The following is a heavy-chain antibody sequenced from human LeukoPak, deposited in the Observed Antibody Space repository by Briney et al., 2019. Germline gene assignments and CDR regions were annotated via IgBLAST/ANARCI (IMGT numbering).Heavy chain of an antibody. D-gene: IGHD2-15*01. Sequence: GGSLRLSCAASGFTFSSYWMSWVRQAPGKGLEWVANIKQDGSEKYYVDSVKGRFTISRDNAKNSLYLQMNSLRAEDTAVYYCARDSYIPHVVVVAAPPGYLGQGTLVTVSP. V-gene: IGHV3-7*01. CDR3: ARDSYIPHVVVVAAPPGY. J-gene: IGHJ4*02. CDR2: IKQDGSEK. CDR1: GFTFSSYW.